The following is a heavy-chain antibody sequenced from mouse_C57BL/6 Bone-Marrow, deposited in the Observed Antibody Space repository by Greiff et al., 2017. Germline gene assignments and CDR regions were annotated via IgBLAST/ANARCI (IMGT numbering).Heavy chain of an antibody. D-gene: IGHD1-1*01. CDR1: GFTFSSYT. V-gene: IGHV5-9*01. CDR3: SRQVTTVLATKYFDV. CDR2: ISGGGGNT. J-gene: IGHJ1*03. Sequence: EVQRVESGGGLVKPGGSLKLSCAASGFTFSSYTMSWVRQTPQKRLQWVAAISGGGGNTYYPDSVKGRFTLSRDNDKNMLYLHMSSLRSEDTALYYCSRQVTTVLATKYFDVWGTGTTVTVSS.